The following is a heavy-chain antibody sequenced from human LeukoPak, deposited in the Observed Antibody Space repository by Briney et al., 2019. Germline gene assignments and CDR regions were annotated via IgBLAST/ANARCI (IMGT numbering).Heavy chain of an antibody. Sequence: ASVKVSCKASGYTFTGYYMHWVRQAPGQGLEWMGWINPNSGDTKYAQKFQGRVTMTRDTSISTAYMELTRLRSDDTAVYYCARDLGGDVWGQGTTVTVSS. V-gene: IGHV1-2*02. CDR1: GYTFTGYY. CDR3: ARDLGGDV. J-gene: IGHJ6*02. CDR2: INPNSGDT.